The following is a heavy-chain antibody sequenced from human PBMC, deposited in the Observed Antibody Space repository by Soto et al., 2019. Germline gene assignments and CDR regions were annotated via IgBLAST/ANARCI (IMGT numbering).Heavy chain of an antibody. CDR1: GFSFSDSA. Sequence: AGGSLRLSCAASGFSFSDSAMHWFRQASGKGLEWVGRIRSKPKNYATAYAASVQGRFTISRDDSRNMAYLQMNSLRTEDTAVYYCEAMDSGFWGQGTLVTVSS. CDR2: IRSKPKNYAT. J-gene: IGHJ4*02. D-gene: IGHD5-12*01. V-gene: IGHV3-73*01. CDR3: EAMDSGF.